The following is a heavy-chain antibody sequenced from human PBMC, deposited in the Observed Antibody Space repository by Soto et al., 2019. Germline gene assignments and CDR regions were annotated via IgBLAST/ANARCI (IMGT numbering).Heavy chain of an antibody. V-gene: IGHV1-2*04. CDR2: INHNSGGT. Sequence: QVQLVQSGAEVKKPGASVKVSCKASGYTFTGYYMHWVRQAPGQGLEWMGWINHNSGGTNYAQKFQGWVTMTRDTTISTAYMELSRLRSDDTAVYYCARSSRYSSRAAIDYWGQGTLVTVSS. D-gene: IGHD6-13*01. J-gene: IGHJ4*02. CDR1: GYTFTGYY. CDR3: ARSSRYSSRAAIDY.